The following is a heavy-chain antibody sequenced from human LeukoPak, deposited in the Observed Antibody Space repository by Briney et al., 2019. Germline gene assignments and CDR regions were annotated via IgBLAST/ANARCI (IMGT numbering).Heavy chain of an antibody. CDR3: ARSGATGTTSYMDV. D-gene: IGHD1-1*01. Sequence: ASVKVSCKASGGTFSSYAISWVRQAPGQGLKWMGGIIPIFGTAYYAQKFQGRVTITADKSTSTAYMELSSLRSEDTAVYYCARSGATGTTSYMDVWGKRTTVTVSS. J-gene: IGHJ6*03. V-gene: IGHV1-69*06. CDR1: GGTFSSYA. CDR2: IIPIFGTA.